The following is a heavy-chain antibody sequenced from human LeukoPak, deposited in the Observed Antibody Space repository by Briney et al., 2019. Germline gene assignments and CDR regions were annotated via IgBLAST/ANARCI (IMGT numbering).Heavy chain of an antibody. CDR1: GFTFTYYA. CDR2: IGSPNQYM. V-gene: IGHV3-21*01. D-gene: IGHD5-12*01. CDR3: AREFERGYAPAAGY. Sequence: PGGSLRLSCAASGFTFTYYAMNWVRQAPGKGLEWVSSIGSPNQYMYYADSVRGRFTISRDNAKNSVFLQMDSLPAEDTAVYFCAREFERGYAPAAGYWGQGTLVTVSS. J-gene: IGHJ4*02.